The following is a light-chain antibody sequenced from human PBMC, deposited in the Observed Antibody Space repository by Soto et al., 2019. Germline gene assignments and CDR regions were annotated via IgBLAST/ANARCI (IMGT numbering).Light chain of an antibody. J-gene: IGKJ5*01. CDR2: AAS. V-gene: IGKV1-39*01. CDR1: QTISSW. CDR3: QQSYSTTIT. Sequence: DIQMTQSPSTLSGSVGDRVTITCRASQTISSWLAWYQQKPGKAPKLLIYAASSLQSGVPSRFVGSGSGTDFTLTICSLQPEDFATYYCQQSYSTTITFGQGTRLEIK.